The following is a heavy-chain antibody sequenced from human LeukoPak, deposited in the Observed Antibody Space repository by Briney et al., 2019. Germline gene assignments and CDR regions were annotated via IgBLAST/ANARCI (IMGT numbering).Heavy chain of an antibody. V-gene: IGHV3-48*03. CDR2: ISSSGETI. J-gene: IGHJ4*02. CDR1: GFTFSRYE. Sequence: GGSLRLSCAASGFTFSRYEIHWVRQAPGRGLEWLFYISSSGETIHFADSMKGRFTISRDNASNSLSLQMNSLRVEDTAIYYCARASGRDGFNTPFEYWGQGTLVTVSS. CDR3: ARASGRDGFNTPFEY. D-gene: IGHD5-24*01.